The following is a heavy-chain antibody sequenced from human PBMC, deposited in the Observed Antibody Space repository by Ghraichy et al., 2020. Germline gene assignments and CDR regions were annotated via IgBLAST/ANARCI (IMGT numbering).Heavy chain of an antibody. CDR2: INHSGST. CDR1: GGSFSGYY. CDR3: ARSRGYGDYPRGYYYGMDV. J-gene: IGHJ6*02. D-gene: IGHD4-17*01. Sequence: SETLSLTCAVYGGSFSGYYWSWIRQPPGKGLEWIGEINHSGSTNYNPSLKSRVTISVDTSKNQFSLKLSSVTAADTAVYYCARSRGYGDYPRGYYYGMDVWGQGTTVTVSS. V-gene: IGHV4-34*01.